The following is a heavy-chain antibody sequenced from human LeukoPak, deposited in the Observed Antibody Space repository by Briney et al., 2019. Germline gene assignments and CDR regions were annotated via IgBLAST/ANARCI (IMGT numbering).Heavy chain of an antibody. CDR2: ISGSGGST. V-gene: IGHV3-23*01. J-gene: IGHJ4*02. Sequence: GGSLRLSCAASGFTFSSNAMSGVRQAPGKGLEWVSAISGSGGSTYYADSVKGRFTISRDNSKNTLYLQMSSLRAEDTAVYYCAKRSIRAVAATLGDFDYWGQGTLVTVSS. CDR1: GFTFSSNA. D-gene: IGHD6-19*01. CDR3: AKRSIRAVAATLGDFDY.